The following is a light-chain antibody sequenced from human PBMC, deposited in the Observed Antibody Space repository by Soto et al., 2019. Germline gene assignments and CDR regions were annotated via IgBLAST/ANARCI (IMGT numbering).Light chain of an antibody. V-gene: IGLV2-8*01. CDR3: SSYAGSNTVV. CDR1: SSDVGGYNC. Sequence: SALTQPPSASGSPGQSVTISCTGTSSDVGGYNCVSWYQQYPGKAPKLMTYEVSKRPSGVPDRFSGSKSGNTASLTVSGLQAEDEADYFCSSYAGSNTVVFGGGTKLTVL. CDR2: EVS. J-gene: IGLJ2*01.